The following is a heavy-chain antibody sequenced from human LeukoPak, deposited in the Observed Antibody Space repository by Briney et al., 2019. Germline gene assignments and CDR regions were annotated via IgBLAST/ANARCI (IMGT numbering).Heavy chain of an antibody. CDR3: ARGDPSILVVVAAQYDAFDI. D-gene: IGHD2-15*01. Sequence: SVKVSCKASGGTFSSYAISWVRQAPGQGLEWMGGIIPIFGTANYAQKFQGRVTITADESTSTAYMELSSLRSEDTAVYYCARGDPSILVVVAAQYDAFDIWGQGTMVTVSS. J-gene: IGHJ3*02. V-gene: IGHV1-69*01. CDR2: IIPIFGTA. CDR1: GGTFSSYA.